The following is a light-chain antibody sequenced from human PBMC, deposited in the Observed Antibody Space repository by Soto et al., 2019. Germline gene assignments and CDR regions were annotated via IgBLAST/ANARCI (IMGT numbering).Light chain of an antibody. CDR2: WAS. CDR3: QQYLSTPFT. Sequence: DVVMTQSPDSLAVSLGERATINCKSSQSVLLRSNNKNYLAWYQQKPGQPPKLLISWASTRESGVPDRFSGSGSGTDFTLSISSLQAEDVAVYYCQQYLSTPFTFGPATKVDIK. CDR1: QSVLLRSNNKNY. V-gene: IGKV4-1*01. J-gene: IGKJ3*01.